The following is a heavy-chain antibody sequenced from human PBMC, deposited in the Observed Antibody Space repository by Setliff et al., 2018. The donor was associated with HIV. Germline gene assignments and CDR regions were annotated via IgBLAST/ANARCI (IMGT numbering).Heavy chain of an antibody. CDR1: GSSISSNYY. CDR3: ARIGSGWSVGWFDP. D-gene: IGHD6-13*01. Sequence: SETLSLTCTVSGSSISSNYYWAWIRQAPGKGLEWIGCIDASANTYYVPSLKSRATISIDTSKNQLSLKLRSVTAADTAVYYCARIGSGWSVGWFDPWGEGTLVTVSS. CDR2: IDASANT. V-gene: IGHV4-38-2*02. J-gene: IGHJ5*02.